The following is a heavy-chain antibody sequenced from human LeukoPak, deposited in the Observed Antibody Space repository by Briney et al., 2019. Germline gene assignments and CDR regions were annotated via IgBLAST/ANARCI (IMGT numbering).Heavy chain of an antibody. J-gene: IGHJ4*02. Sequence: GESLRISCKGSGYNFTNYWISWVRQMPGKGLEWTGTIDPSDSYNNYSPSFQGHVTISADKSISTAYLQWSSLKASDTAMYYCARAYSRSRFDYWGQGTLVTVSS. CDR1: GYNFTNYW. D-gene: IGHD6-6*01. CDR2: IDPSDSYN. CDR3: ARAYSRSRFDY. V-gene: IGHV5-10-1*01.